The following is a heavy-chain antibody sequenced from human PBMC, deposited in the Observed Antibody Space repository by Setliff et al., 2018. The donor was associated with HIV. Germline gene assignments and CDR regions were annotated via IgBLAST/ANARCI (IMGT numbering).Heavy chain of an antibody. J-gene: IGHJ3*02. Sequence: GASVKVSCKASGYTFTTYYIHWVRQAPGQGLEWMGRINPNSGGTNYAQKFQGRVTMTRDTSISTAYLELSRLRSDDTAVYYCARRAVAGVGDAFDIWGQGTMVTVSS. D-gene: IGHD6-19*01. CDR3: ARRAVAGVGDAFDI. CDR1: GYTFTTYY. CDR2: INPNSGGT. V-gene: IGHV1-2*06.